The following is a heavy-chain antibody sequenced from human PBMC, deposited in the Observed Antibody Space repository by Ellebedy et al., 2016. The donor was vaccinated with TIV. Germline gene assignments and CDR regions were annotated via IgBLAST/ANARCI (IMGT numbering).Heavy chain of an antibody. CDR1: GVTFISHG. Sequence: GESLKISCAASGVTFISHGMHWVRQAPGKSLERVAVLSSHGMTTYYADSVKGRFTISRDNSRNILYLEMNNVRPEDTATYFCARDEGSPVVGAQGPLDHWGQGTPVYVSS. CDR2: LSSHGMTT. J-gene: IGHJ4*02. D-gene: IGHD1-26*01. CDR3: ARDEGSPVVGAQGPLDH. V-gene: IGHV3-30*03.